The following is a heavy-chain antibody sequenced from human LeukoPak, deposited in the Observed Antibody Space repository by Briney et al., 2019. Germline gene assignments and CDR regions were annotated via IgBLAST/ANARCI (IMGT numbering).Heavy chain of an antibody. CDR3: TRDPLFGYCSGGSCRPLDY. J-gene: IGHJ4*02. CDR1: GFTFSNAW. CDR2: VRSKAYGGTT. Sequence: GGSLRLSCAASGFTFSNAWMNWVRQAPGKGLEWVGFVRSKAYGGTTEYAASVKGRFTISRDDSKSIAYLQMNSLKTEDTAVYYCTRDPLFGYCSGGSCRPLDYWGQGTLVTVSS. V-gene: IGHV3-49*04. D-gene: IGHD2-15*01.